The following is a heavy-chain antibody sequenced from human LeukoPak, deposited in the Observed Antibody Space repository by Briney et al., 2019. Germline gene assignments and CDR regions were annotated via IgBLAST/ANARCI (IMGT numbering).Heavy chain of an antibody. V-gene: IGHV1-2*02. CDR3: ARELGSGSYLKLSY. D-gene: IGHD1-26*01. Sequence: ASVKVSCKASGYTFTGYYMHWVRQAPGQGLEWMGWINPNSGGTNYAQKFQGRVTMTRATSISTAYMELSRLRSDDTAVYYCARELGSGSYLKLSYWGQGTLVTVSS. CDR2: INPNSGGT. CDR1: GYTFTGYY. J-gene: IGHJ4*02.